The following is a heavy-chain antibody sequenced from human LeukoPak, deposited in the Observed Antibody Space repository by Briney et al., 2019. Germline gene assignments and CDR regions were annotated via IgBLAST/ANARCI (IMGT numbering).Heavy chain of an antibody. J-gene: IGHJ4*02. CDR1: GGSFSGYY. CDR3: ARHEELRPLDY. D-gene: IGHD1-26*01. V-gene: IGHV4-34*01. CDR2: INHSGST. Sequence: PPETLSLTCAVYGGSFSGYYWSWIRQPPGKGLEWIGEINHSGSTNYNPSLKSRVTISVDTSKNQFSLKLSSVTAADTAVYYCARHEELRPLDYWGQGTLVTVSS.